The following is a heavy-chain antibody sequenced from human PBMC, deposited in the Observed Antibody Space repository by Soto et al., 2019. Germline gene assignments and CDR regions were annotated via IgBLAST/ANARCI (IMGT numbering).Heavy chain of an antibody. CDR3: ARGSSWFYNWFDP. D-gene: IGHD6-13*01. CDR1: GGSFSGYY. CDR2: INHSGST. J-gene: IGHJ5*02. Sequence: SETLSLTCAVYGGSFSGYYWSWIRQPPGKGLEWIGVINHSGSTNYNPSLKSRVTISVDTSKNQFSLKLSSVTAADTAVYYCARGSSWFYNWFDPWGQGTLVTVSS. V-gene: IGHV4-34*01.